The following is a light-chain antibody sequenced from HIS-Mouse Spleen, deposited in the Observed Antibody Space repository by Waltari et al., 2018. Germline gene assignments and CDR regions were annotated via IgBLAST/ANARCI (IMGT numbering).Light chain of an antibody. CDR1: NLGSQS. V-gene: IGLV3-21*02. CDR3: QVWDSSSDHPV. Sequence: SYVLTQPPSVSVAPGQTARITCGGNNLGSQSVNWYQQKPGQAPVLVVYDDSDRPSGIPERFSGSNSGNTATLTISRVEAGDEADYYCQVWDSSSDHPVFGGGTKLTVL. CDR2: DDS. J-gene: IGLJ3*02.